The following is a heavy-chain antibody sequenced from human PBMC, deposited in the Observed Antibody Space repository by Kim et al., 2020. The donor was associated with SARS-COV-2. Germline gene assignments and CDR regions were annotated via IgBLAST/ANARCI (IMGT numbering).Heavy chain of an antibody. V-gene: IGHV3-7*01. CDR2: IKQDGSEK. CDR1: GFTFSSYW. CDR3: ARFDVYYYDRSGYYDPYYSYYGMDV. Sequence: GGSLRLSCAASGFTFSSYWMSWVRQAPGKGLEWVANIKQDGSEKYYVDSVKGRFTISRDNAKNSLYLQMNSLRAEDTAVYYCARFDVYYYDRSGYYDPYYSYYGMDVWGQGTTVTVSS. D-gene: IGHD3-22*01. J-gene: IGHJ6*02.